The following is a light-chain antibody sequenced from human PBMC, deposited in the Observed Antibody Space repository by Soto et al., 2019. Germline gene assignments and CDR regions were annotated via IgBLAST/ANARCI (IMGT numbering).Light chain of an antibody. V-gene: IGKV3-15*01. CDR1: QSISSN. CDR2: GAS. Sequence: EIVMTQSPATLSVSPGEGATLSCRASQSISSNLAWYQQKPGQAPKLLIYGASTRATGFPARFSGSGSGTEFTLTLSSLQSEDFAVYYCQQYNDWQLTFGGGTKVEIK. CDR3: QQYNDWQLT. J-gene: IGKJ4*01.